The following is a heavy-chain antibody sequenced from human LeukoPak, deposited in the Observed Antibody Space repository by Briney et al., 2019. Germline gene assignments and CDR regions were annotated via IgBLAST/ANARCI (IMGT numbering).Heavy chain of an antibody. CDR2: IYYSGST. D-gene: IGHD3-10*01. CDR3: ARSGSDSAYYYYMDV. V-gene: IGHV4-59*01. CDR1: GGSISSYY. J-gene: IGHJ6*03. Sequence: SETLSLTCTVSGGSISSYYWSWIRQPPGKGLEWIGYIYYSGSTNYNPSLKSRVTISVDTSKNQFSLKLSSVTAADTAVYYCARSGSDSAYYYYMDVWGKGTTVTISS.